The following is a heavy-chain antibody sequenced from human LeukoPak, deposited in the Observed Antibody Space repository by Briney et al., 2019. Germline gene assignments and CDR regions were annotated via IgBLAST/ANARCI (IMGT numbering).Heavy chain of an antibody. CDR1: GASISSSSYY. CDR2: IYYTGST. V-gene: IGHV4-39*07. Sequence: SETLSLTCTVSGASISSSSYYWGWIRQPPGKGLEWIGNIYYTGSTYYSPSLKSRVTISVDTSKNQFSLKLSSVTAADTAVYYCARDSAMGSGSRTDAFDIWGQGTMVTVSS. CDR3: ARDSAMGSGSRTDAFDI. J-gene: IGHJ3*02. D-gene: IGHD6-19*01.